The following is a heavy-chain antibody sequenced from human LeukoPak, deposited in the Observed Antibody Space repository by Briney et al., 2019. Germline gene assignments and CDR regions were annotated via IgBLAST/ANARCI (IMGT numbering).Heavy chain of an antibody. D-gene: IGHD6-13*01. CDR3: ARGPVAAAALDYYYYMDV. V-gene: IGHV1-8*01. CDR2: MNPNSGNT. CDR1: GYTFTGYD. J-gene: IGHJ6*03. Sequence: GASVKVSCKASGYTFTGYDINWVRQATGQGLEWMGWMNPNSGNTGYAQKFQGRVTMTRNTSISTAYMELSSLRSEDTAVYYCARGPVAAAALDYYYYMDVWGKGTTVTVSS.